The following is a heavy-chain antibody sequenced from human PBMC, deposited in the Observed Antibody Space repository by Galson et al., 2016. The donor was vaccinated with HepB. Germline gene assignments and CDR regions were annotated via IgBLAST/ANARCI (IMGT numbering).Heavy chain of an antibody. J-gene: IGHJ4*02. CDR3: ARYHYDFWSGPTTPYFDY. CDR2: IRSKAYSGTM. CDR1: GFTLGDFA. Sequence: SLRLSCAASGFTLGDFAMSWFRQAPGKGLEWVGFIRSKAYSGTMEYAASVKGRFTISADKSISTAYLQWSSLKASDTAMYYCARYHYDFWSGPTTPYFDYWGQGTLVTVSS. D-gene: IGHD3-3*01. V-gene: IGHV3-49*03.